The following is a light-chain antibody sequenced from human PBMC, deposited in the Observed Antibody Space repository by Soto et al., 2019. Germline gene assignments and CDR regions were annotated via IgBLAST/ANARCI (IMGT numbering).Light chain of an antibody. J-gene: IGKJ1*01. CDR3: QQYNNLPPDRT. CDR2: GAS. Sequence: EIVMTQSPATLSVSPGERATLSCRASQSVGSKLAWYQQKPGQAPRLLIYGASTRATGIPARFSGSGSGTEFTLTISSMQSEDFAIYFYQQYNNLPPDRTFGQGTKVEIK. V-gene: IGKV3-15*01. CDR1: QSVGSK.